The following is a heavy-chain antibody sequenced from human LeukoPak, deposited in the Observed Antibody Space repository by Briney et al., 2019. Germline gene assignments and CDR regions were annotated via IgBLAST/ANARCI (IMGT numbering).Heavy chain of an antibody. CDR2: INPSGGST. CDR3: ARASSSWYVDY. CDR1: GYTFTSYY. V-gene: IGHV1-46*01. J-gene: IGHJ4*02. Sequence: ASVKVSCKASGYTFTSYYMHWVRQGPGQGLEWMGIINPSGGSTSYAQKFQGRVTMTRDMSTSTVYMELSSLRSEDTAVYYCARASSSWYVDYWGQGTLVTVSS. D-gene: IGHD6-13*01.